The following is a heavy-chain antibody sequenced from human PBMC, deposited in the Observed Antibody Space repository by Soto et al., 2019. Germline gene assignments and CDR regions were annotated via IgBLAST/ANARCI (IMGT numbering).Heavy chain of an antibody. Sequence: SETLSLTCTVSGGSISSNNYFWGWIRQPPGKGLEWIGSIDYSGNTYYNPSLKSRVTISVDTSKNQFSLKLNSVTAADTAVYYCARHGSSWPYFFDNWGQGTLVTVSS. CDR3: ARHGSSWPYFFDN. J-gene: IGHJ4*02. CDR2: IDYSGNT. V-gene: IGHV4-39*01. D-gene: IGHD6-6*01. CDR1: GGSISSNNYF.